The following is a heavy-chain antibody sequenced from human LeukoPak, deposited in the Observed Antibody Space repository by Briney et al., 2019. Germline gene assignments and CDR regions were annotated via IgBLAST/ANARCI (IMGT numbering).Heavy chain of an antibody. V-gene: IGHV4-59*08. CDR3: ARGAALGIAARRVLDH. CDR2: IYFTGSN. J-gene: IGHJ4*02. D-gene: IGHD6-6*01. CDR1: GGSISPYY. Sequence: PSETLSLTCTVSGGSISPYYWSWVRQPPGKGLEWIGYIYFTGSNNYNPSLKSRVTISVDTSKNQLSLRLSSVTASDTAVYYCARGAALGIAARRVLDHWGQGALVTVSS.